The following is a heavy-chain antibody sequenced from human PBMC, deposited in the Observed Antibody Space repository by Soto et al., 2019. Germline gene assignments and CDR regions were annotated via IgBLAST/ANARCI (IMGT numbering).Heavy chain of an antibody. CDR1: GYTFTSYG. V-gene: IGHV1-69*04. D-gene: IGHD3-3*01. CDR3: ARVPRITIFGVVPAFDI. J-gene: IGHJ3*02. CDR2: IIPILGIA. Sequence: SVKVSCTASGYTFTSYGISWVRLAPGQGLEWMGRIIPILGIANYAQKFQGRVTITADKSTSTAYMELSSLRSEDTAVYYCARVPRITIFGVVPAFDIWGQGTMVTVSS.